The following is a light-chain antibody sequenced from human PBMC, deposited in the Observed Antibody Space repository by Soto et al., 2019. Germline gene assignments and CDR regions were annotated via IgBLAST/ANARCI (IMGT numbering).Light chain of an antibody. J-gene: IGKJ1*01. CDR2: GGS. V-gene: IGKV3-20*01. CDR1: QNIRGNE. CDR3: QDYGTSHPWT. Sequence: EVVLTQSPGALSLSPGEGVTLSCRASQNIRGNELAWYRQKRGQAPRLLIYGGSSRAEGIPDRFSGRGTGTNFTLTISRLEPEASAVYYCQDYGTSHPWTFGQGTKLEIK.